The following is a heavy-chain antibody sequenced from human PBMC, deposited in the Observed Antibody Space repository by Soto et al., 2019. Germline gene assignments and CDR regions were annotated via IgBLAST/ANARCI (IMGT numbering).Heavy chain of an antibody. D-gene: IGHD2-15*01. V-gene: IGHV3-49*03. CDR3: TREPLCSGGSCYLLSFDY. J-gene: IGHJ4*02. Sequence: PGGSLRLSCTASGFTFGDYAMSWFRQAPGKGLEWVGFIRSKAYGGTTEYAASVKGRFTISRDDSKSIAYLQMNSLKTEDTAVYYCTREPLCSGGSCYLLSFDYWGQGTLVTVSS. CDR2: IRSKAYGGTT. CDR1: GFTFGDYA.